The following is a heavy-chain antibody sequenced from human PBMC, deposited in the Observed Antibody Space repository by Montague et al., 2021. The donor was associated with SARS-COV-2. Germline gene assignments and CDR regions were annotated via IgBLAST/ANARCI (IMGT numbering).Heavy chain of an antibody. D-gene: IGHD3-22*01. CDR1: GFTFSSYG. CDR2: IWYDGSNK. CDR3: ARDLFRYDSSGYYYPNYYYYGMDV. Sequence: SRILSFSASGFTFSSYGMHWVRQAPGKGLEWVAVIWYDGSNKYYADSVKGRFTISRDNSKNTLYLQMNSLRAEDTAVYYCARDLFRYDSSGYYYPNYYYYGMDVWGQGTTVTVSS. V-gene: IGHV3-33*01. J-gene: IGHJ6*02.